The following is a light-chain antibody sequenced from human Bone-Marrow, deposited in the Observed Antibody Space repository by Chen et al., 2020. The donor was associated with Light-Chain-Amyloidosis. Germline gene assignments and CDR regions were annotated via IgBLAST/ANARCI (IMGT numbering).Light chain of an antibody. CDR1: NIGYTS. V-gene: IGLV3-21*02. J-gene: IGLJ3*02. CDR2: DDS. CDR3: QVWDRSSDRPV. Sequence: SYVLTQPSSVSVSTGQTGTIACGGNNIGYTSVHWYQQTPGQAPLLVVYDDSDRPSGIPERLSGSNSGNTATLTISRVEAGDEADYYCQVWDRSSDRPVFGGGTKLTVL.